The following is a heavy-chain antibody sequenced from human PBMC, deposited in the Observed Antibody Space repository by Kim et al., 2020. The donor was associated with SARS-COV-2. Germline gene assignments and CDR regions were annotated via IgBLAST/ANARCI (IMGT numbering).Heavy chain of an antibody. V-gene: IGHV6-1*01. CDR2: TYYRSDWSY. CDR1: GDSVSSNSAA. D-gene: IGHD7-27*01. Sequence: SQTLSLTCAISGDSVSSNSAAWNWIRQSPSRGLEWLGRTYYRSDWSYNYAASVQSRITINPDTSKNQFSLQLRSVTPDDTAVYYCARGWGLDSWGQGTLVTVSS. J-gene: IGHJ4*02. CDR3: ARGWGLDS.